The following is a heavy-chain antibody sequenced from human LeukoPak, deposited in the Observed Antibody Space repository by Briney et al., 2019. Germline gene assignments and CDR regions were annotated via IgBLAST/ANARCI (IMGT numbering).Heavy chain of an antibody. CDR2: IWYDGSNK. D-gene: IGHD6-13*01. V-gene: IGHV3-33*01. CDR1: GFTFSSYG. CDR3: ARDIAAAAHGY. J-gene: IGHJ4*02. Sequence: GGSLRLSCAASGFTFSSYGMHWVRQAPGKGLEWVAVIWYDGSNKYYADSVKGRFTISRDNAKNSLYLQMNSLRAEDTAVYYCARDIAAAAHGYWGQGTLVTVSS.